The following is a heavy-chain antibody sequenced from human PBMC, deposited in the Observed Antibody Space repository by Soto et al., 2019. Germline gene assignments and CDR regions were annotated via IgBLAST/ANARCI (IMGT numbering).Heavy chain of an antibody. V-gene: IGHV1-18*01. CDR3: ARVAYYYDSSGYLGGVAFDI. CDR1: GGTFSSYA. CDR2: IIPIFGNT. J-gene: IGHJ3*02. Sequence: GASVKVSCKASGGTFSSYAISWVRQAPGQGLEWMGGIIPIFGNTNYAQKLQGRVTMTTDTSTSTAYMELRSLRSDDTAVYYCARVAYYYDSSGYLGGVAFDIWGQGTMVTVSS. D-gene: IGHD3-22*01.